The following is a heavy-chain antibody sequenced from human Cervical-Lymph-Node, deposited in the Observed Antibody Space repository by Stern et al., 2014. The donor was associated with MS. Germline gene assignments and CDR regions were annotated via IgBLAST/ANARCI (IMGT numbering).Heavy chain of an antibody. J-gene: IGHJ6*02. D-gene: IGHD6-19*01. V-gene: IGHV3-21*01. Sequence: EVQLEESGGGLVKPGGSLRLSCAASGFTFSSYSMNWVRQAPGKGLEWVSSISSSSSYIYYADSVKGRFTISRDNAKNSLYLQMNSLRAEDTAVYYCARVYSSGWPNYYYYGMDVWGQGTTVTVSS. CDR3: ARVYSSGWPNYYYYGMDV. CDR1: GFTFSSYS. CDR2: ISSSSSYI.